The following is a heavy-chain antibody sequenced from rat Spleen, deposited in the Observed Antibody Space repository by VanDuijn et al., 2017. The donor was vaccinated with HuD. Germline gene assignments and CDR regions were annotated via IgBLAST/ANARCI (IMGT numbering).Heavy chain of an antibody. CDR2: ISNTGGSI. Sequence: EVQLVESGGGLVQPGRSMKLSCAALGFTFSNYYMAWVRQAPGKGLEWVASISNTGGSIYYPDSVKGRFTISRDNAKNTQYLQMDSLRSEETATYYCARHGYVVYSDWYFDFWGPGTMVTVSS. J-gene: IGHJ1*01. V-gene: IGHV5S11*01. CDR3: ARHGYVVYSDWYFDF. D-gene: IGHD1-11*01. CDR1: GFTFSNYY.